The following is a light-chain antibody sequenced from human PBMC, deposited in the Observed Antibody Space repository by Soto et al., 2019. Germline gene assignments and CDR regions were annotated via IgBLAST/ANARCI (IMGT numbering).Light chain of an antibody. J-gene: IGKJ1*01. Sequence: ENVLTQSPATLSLSPGESATLSCRASQSVSNYVVWYQQEPGQAPRLLIYDASNRATGVPARFSGSGSGTDFTLTISSLAPEDFGIYYCRHYNNWPPQTFGQGTKGDI. CDR1: QSVSNY. V-gene: IGKV3-11*01. CDR2: DAS. CDR3: RHYNNWPPQT.